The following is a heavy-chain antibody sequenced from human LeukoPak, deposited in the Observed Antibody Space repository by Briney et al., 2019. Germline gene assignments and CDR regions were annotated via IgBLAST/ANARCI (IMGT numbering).Heavy chain of an antibody. CDR3: AREWGDIAMVTVC. J-gene: IGHJ4*02. V-gene: IGHV1-2*02. D-gene: IGHD5-18*01. CDR1: GYTFTAYY. CDR2: INPNTGDT. Sequence: ASVKVSCKASGYTFTAYYIHWVRQAPGQGPEWMGWINPNTGDTKSAQKFQGRVTMTRDTSISTAYMELSRLRSDDTAVYYCAREWGDIAMVTVCWGQGTLVTVSS.